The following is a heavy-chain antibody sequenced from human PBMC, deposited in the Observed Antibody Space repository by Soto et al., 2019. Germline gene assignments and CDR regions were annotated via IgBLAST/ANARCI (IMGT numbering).Heavy chain of an antibody. CDR2: VFFDGNNK. Sequence: QVEFMQSGGGVVQPGRSLRLSCATSGITFSRYAMHWVRQAPGKRMEWVAVVFFDGNNKYYGDSVKGRFTVSRDNSKNPTYLQMNGLRPEDSGVYYCTKGGTVPFDYWGQGSLVSVSS. CDR1: GITFSRYA. J-gene: IGHJ4*02. CDR3: TKGGTVPFDY. V-gene: IGHV3-30*18. D-gene: IGHD3-16*01.